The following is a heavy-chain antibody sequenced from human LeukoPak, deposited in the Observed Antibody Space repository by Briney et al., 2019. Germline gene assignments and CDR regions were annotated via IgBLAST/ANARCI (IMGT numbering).Heavy chain of an antibody. J-gene: IGHJ4*02. V-gene: IGHV3-23*01. Sequence: PGGSLRLSCAASGLIFSNYAMSWVRQAPGKGLEWVSVIRGGSGDTFYADSVKGRFTISRDNSKNTVYLQMHSLRAEDTATYYCATRNYYDDRGYYYYYFDYWGQGALVTVSS. D-gene: IGHD3-22*01. CDR2: IRGGSGDT. CDR1: GLIFSNYA. CDR3: ATRNYYDDRGYYYYYFDY.